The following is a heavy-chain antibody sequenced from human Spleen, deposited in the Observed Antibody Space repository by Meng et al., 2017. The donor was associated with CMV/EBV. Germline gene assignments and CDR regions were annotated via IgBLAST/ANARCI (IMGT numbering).Heavy chain of an antibody. V-gene: IGHV3-30*01. J-gene: IGHJ4*02. CDR3: ARDFDGDNVLDH. D-gene: IGHD4-17*01. Sequence: GESLKISCVGSGFTLSSFSMHWVRQAPGKGLEWVTLTSYDGSYKKYEASVKGRFNISRDDFRNTLYLKMNDLRLTDTAVYYCARDFDGDNVLDHWGQGALVTVSS. CDR1: GFTLSSFS. CDR2: TSYDGSYK.